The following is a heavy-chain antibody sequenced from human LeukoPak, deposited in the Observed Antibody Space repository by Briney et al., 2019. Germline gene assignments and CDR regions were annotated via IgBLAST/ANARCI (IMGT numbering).Heavy chain of an antibody. D-gene: IGHD6-19*01. Sequence: GGSLRLSCAASGFTLSSYEMNWVRQAPGKGLEWVSYINSSGTTIYYADSVNGRFTISRDNAKNALYLQMNSLRAEDTAVYYCAREAAGFSSGWPDYWGQGTLVTVSS. CDR3: AREAAGFSSGWPDY. CDR2: INSSGTTI. V-gene: IGHV3-48*03. CDR1: GFTLSSYE. J-gene: IGHJ4*02.